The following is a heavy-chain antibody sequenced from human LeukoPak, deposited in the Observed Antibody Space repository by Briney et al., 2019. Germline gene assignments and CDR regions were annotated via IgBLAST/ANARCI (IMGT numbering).Heavy chain of an antibody. CDR2: IIPIFGTV. D-gene: IGHD4-23*01. CDR1: GGTFISYA. J-gene: IGHJ3*02. V-gene: IGHV1-69*13. Sequence: GASVKVSCKASGGTFISYAISWVRQAPGQGLEWMGGIIPIFGTVNYAQKFQGRVTITADESTSTAYMELSSLRSEDTAVYYCARERTVVTKNDAFDIWGQGTMVTVSS. CDR3: ARERTVVTKNDAFDI.